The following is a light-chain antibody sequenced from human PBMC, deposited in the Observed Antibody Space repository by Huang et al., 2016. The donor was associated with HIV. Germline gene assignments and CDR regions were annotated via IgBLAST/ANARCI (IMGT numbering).Light chain of an antibody. Sequence: DIQMTQSPSSLSASVGDRVVITCRASESISNYLNWFQQKPGKAPKLLIYGASSLRIGGPSRFSGSASETDFTLTISSLQPEDFASYYCLQTYNTPPTFGQGTRLEI. CDR3: LQTYNTPPT. CDR2: GAS. J-gene: IGKJ1*01. CDR1: ESISNY. V-gene: IGKV1-39*01.